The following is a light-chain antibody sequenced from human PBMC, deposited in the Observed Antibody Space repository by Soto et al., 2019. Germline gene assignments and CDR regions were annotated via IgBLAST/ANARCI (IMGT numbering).Light chain of an antibody. CDR1: QSISSW. J-gene: IGKJ3*01. CDR2: KAS. CDR3: QQYNSYSLFT. Sequence: DIQMTQSPSTLSESVGDRVTITCRASQSISSWLAWYQQKPGKAPKLLIYKASSLGSGVPSRFSGSGSGTEFTLTISSLQPDDFATYYCQQYNSYSLFTFGPGTKVDIK. V-gene: IGKV1-5*03.